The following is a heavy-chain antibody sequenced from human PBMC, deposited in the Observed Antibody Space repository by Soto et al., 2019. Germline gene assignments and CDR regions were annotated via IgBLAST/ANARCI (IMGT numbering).Heavy chain of an antibody. CDR1: GGSISSSSYY. Sequence: QLQLQESGPGLVKPSETLSLTCTVSGGSISSSSYYWGWIRQPPGKGLEWIGSIYYCGSTYYNPSLKSRVTISVDTSKNQFSLKLSSVTAADTAVYYCARQSFGFTMIVVVITTYWYFDLWGRCTLVTVSS. CDR3: ARQSFGFTMIVVVITTYWYFDL. J-gene: IGHJ2*01. D-gene: IGHD3-22*01. V-gene: IGHV4-39*01. CDR2: IYYCGST.